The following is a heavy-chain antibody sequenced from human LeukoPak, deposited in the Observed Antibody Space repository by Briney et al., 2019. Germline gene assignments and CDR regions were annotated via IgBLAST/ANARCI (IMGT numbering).Heavy chain of an antibody. V-gene: IGHV3-33*01. D-gene: IGHD6-13*01. J-gene: IGHJ5*02. CDR2: IWCDGCHI. CDR1: GLTFRSYG. Sequence: GGPLRLSCAASGLTFRSYGMHWVRQAPGKGLECLAVIWCDGCHIFYGDSVKAQYNLSRQNYKNTLYVHKHRQSPEDTAVYYCARAAGGSSWYGNCFDPGGEGTLVSVSS. CDR3: ARAAGGSSWYGNCFDP.